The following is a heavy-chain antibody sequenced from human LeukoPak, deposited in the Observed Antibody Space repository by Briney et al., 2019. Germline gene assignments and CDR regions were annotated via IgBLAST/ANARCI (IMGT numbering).Heavy chain of an antibody. CDR3: AKDSRIVVPTATVDY. Sequence: PGGSLRLSCAASGFTFSSYAMSWVRQAPGKGLEWVSAISGSGGSTYYADSVKGRFTISRDNSKNTLYLQMNGLRAEDTAVYYCAKDSRIVVPTATVDYWGQGTLVTVSS. V-gene: IGHV3-23*01. CDR2: ISGSGGST. CDR1: GFTFSSYA. J-gene: IGHJ4*02. D-gene: IGHD2-2*01.